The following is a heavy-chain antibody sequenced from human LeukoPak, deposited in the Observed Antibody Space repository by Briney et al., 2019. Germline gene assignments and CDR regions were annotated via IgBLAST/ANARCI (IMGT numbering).Heavy chain of an antibody. D-gene: IGHD6-13*01. CDR2: IHYSGSR. V-gene: IGHV4-61*08. J-gene: IGHJ4*02. Sequence: SETLSLTCIVSGGSVTSGDYDWSWIRQPPGQGLEWISYIHYSGSRNFNPSLKSRVTTSLETSKNQFSLKLSSVTAADTAVYFCARKIHRAFGIAAAGVFDYWGQGILVTVSS. CDR3: ARKIHRAFGIAAAGVFDY. CDR1: GGSVTSGDYD.